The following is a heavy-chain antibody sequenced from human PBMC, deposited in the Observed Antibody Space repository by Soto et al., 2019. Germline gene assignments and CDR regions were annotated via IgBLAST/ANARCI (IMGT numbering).Heavy chain of an antibody. Sequence: PSETLSLTCTVSGGSISSGGYYWSWIRQHPGKGLEWIGYIYYSGSTYYNPSLKSRVTVSVDTSKNQFSLKLSSVTAADTAVYYRARSDWGFGELRNSDAFDIWGQGTMVTVSS. J-gene: IGHJ3*02. CDR2: IYYSGST. CDR3: ARSDWGFGELRNSDAFDI. V-gene: IGHV4-31*03. D-gene: IGHD3-10*01. CDR1: GGSISSGGYY.